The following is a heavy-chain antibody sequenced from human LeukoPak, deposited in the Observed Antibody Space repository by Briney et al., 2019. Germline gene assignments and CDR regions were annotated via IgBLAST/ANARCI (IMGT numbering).Heavy chain of an antibody. J-gene: IGHJ4*02. CDR1: GFNFNTYW. CDR2: IKQDGSEK. V-gene: IGHV3-7*01. CDR3: TRLSAMLRGPEPIYYFDS. D-gene: IGHD1-14*01. Sequence: GGSLRLSCAASGFNFNTYWMSWVRQAPGRGLEWVANIKQDGSEKFYVDSLKGRFTISRDNSKNSLFLQMNRLRVEDTAMYYCTRLSAMLRGPEPIYYFDSCGQGTLVTVSS.